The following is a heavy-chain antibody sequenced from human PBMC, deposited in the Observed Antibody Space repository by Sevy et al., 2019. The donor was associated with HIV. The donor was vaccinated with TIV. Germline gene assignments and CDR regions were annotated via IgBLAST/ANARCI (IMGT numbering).Heavy chain of an antibody. CDR2: IQQDGSEK. V-gene: IGHV3-7*01. D-gene: IGHD6-6*01. CDR3: VRSSIAALASGFDP. J-gene: IGHJ5*02. CDR1: GFTFSSYW. Sequence: GGSLRLSCAASGFTFSSYWMSWVRQAPGKGLEWVANIQQDGSEKHYVDSVKGRFTISRDNAKNSLYLQMNSLRAEDTAVYYCVRSSIAALASGFDPWGQGTLVTVSS.